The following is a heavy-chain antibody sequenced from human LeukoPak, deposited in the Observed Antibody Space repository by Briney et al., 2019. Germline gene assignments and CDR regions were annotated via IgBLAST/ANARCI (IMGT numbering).Heavy chain of an antibody. Sequence: IPSETLSLTCAVYGGSFSGYYWSWIRQPPGKGLEWIGEINHSGSTNYNPSLKSRVTISVDTSKNQFSLKLSSVIAADTAVYYCANWYYYGSGNSPRRGPPFDYWGQGTLVTVSS. CDR3: ANWYYYGSGNSPRRGPPFDY. J-gene: IGHJ4*02. CDR2: INHSGST. CDR1: GGSFSGYY. D-gene: IGHD3-10*01. V-gene: IGHV4-34*01.